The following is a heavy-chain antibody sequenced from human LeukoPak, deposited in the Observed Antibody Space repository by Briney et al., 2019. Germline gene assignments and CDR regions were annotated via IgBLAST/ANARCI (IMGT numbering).Heavy chain of an antibody. V-gene: IGHV3-23*01. CDR2: ISGSGGST. CDR3: ARDFRERLGYCSSTSCRGIYYYYYMDV. CDR1: GFTFSSYG. J-gene: IGHJ6*03. Sequence: GGSLRLSCAASGFTFSSYGMSWVRQAPGKGLEWVSAISGSGGSTYYADSVKGRFTISRDNSKNTLYLQMNSLRAEDTAVYYCARDFRERLGYCSSTSCRGIYYYYYMDVWGKGTTVTISS. D-gene: IGHD2-2*01.